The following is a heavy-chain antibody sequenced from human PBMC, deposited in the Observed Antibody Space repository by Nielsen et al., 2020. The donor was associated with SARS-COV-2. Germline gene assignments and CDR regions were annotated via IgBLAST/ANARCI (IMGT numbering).Heavy chain of an antibody. V-gene: IGHV4-59*12. D-gene: IGHD3-10*01. CDR3: ARGKRSYDY. CDR1: GGSISSYY. Sequence: SETLSLTCTVSGGSISSYYWSWIRQPPGKGLEWIGYIYYSGSTNCNPSLKSRVTISVDTSKDQFSLKLSSVTAADTAVYYCARGKRSYDYWGQGTLVTVSS. J-gene: IGHJ4*02. CDR2: IYYSGST.